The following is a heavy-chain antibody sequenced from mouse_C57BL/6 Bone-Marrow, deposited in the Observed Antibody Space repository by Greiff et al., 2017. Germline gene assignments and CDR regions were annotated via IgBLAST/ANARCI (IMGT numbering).Heavy chain of an antibody. CDR3: ARGKLRSYYYAMDY. J-gene: IGHJ4*01. D-gene: IGHD1-1*01. V-gene: IGHV5-4*03. CDR1: GFTFSSYA. CDR2: ISDGGSYT. Sequence: EVMLVESGGGLVKPGGSLKLSCAASGFTFSSYALSWVRQTPEKRLEWVATISDGGSYTYYPDNVKGRFTISRDNAKNNLYLQMSHLKSEDTAMYDCARGKLRSYYYAMDYWGQGTSVTVSS.